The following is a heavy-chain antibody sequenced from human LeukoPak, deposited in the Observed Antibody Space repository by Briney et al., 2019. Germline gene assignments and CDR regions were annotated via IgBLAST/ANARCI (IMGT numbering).Heavy chain of an antibody. V-gene: IGHV1-69*06. J-gene: IGHJ4*02. CDR1: GCTFSSYA. Sequence: ASVKVSCKASGCTFSSYAISWVRQAPGQGLEWMGGIIPIFGTANYAQKFQGRVTITADKSTSTAYMDLSSLRSEDTAVYYCAGGIAVAAPFDYWAREPWSPSPQ. CDR3: AGGIAVAAPFDY. D-gene: IGHD6-19*01. CDR2: IIPIFGTA.